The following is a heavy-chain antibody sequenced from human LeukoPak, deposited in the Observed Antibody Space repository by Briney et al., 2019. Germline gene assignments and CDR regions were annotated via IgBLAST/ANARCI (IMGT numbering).Heavy chain of an antibody. CDR1: GGSISTSNYY. CDR3: ARERITMVRGVISNWFDP. V-gene: IGHV4-39*07. D-gene: IGHD3-10*01. CDR2: IFYSGST. J-gene: IGHJ5*02. Sequence: SETLSLTCTVSGGSISTSNYYWGWIRQPPGKGLEWIGNIFYSGSTYYSPSLKSRVTISVDTSKNQFSLKLSSVTAADTAVYYCARERITMVRGVISNWFDPWGQGTLVTVSS.